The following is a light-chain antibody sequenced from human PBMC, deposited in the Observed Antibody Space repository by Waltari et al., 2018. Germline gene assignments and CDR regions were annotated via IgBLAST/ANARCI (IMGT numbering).Light chain of an antibody. CDR2: DAS. J-gene: IGKJ4*01. Sequence: EIVLTQSPATLSLSPGERATLSCRASQSVGANLAWYQQIAGQAPRLLIYDASSGSGADFTLTISSIEPEDFAVYYCQQRYNWPPTFGGGTKVEIE. V-gene: IGKV3-11*01. CDR3: QQRYNWPPT. CDR1: QSVGAN.